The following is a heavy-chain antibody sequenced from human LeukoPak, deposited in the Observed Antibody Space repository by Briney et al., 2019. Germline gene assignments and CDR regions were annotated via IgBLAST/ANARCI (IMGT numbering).Heavy chain of an antibody. D-gene: IGHD6-13*01. CDR2: INHSGST. CDR3: ASEAAAGTLGY. V-gene: IGHV4-34*01. CDR1: GGSFSGYY. Sequence: PSETLSLTCAVYGGSFSGYYWSWIRQPPGKGLEWIGEINHSGSTNYNPSLKSRVTMSVDTSKNQFSLKLSSVTAADTAVYYCASEAAAGTLGYWGQGTLVTVSS. J-gene: IGHJ4*02.